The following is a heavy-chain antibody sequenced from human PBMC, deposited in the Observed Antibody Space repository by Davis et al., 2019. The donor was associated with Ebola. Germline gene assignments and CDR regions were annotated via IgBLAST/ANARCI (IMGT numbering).Heavy chain of an antibody. Sequence: SETLSLTCTVSGGSISSYYWSWIRQPPGKGLEWIGYIYYSGSTNYNPSLKSRVTISVDTSKNQFSLKLSSVTAADTAVYYCARGSTVTTGYYYYGMDVWGQGTTVTVSS. CDR1: GGSISSYY. J-gene: IGHJ6*02. CDR2: IYYSGST. V-gene: IGHV4-59*01. D-gene: IGHD4-17*01. CDR3: ARGSTVTTGYYYYGMDV.